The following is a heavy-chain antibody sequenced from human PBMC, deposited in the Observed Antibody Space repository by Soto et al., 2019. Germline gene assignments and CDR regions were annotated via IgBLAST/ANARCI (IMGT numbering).Heavy chain of an antibody. J-gene: IGHJ3*02. CDR1: AYTFTSYG. D-gene: IGHD2-2*01. CDR2: ISAYNGNT. Sequence: ASVKVSCKASAYTFTSYGISWVRQAPGQGLEWMGWISAYNGNTNYAQKLQGRVTMTTDTSTSTAYMELRSLRSDDTAVYYCARVFARPGYCSSTSCYHAFDIWG. V-gene: IGHV1-18*01. CDR3: ARVFARPGYCSSTSCYHAFDI.